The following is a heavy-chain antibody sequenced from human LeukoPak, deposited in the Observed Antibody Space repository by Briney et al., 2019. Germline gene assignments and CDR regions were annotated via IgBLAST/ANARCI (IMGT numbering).Heavy chain of an antibody. D-gene: IGHD6-19*01. J-gene: IGHJ4*02. V-gene: IGHV4-4*07. Sequence: SETLSLTCTVSGGSISSYYWSWIRQPAGKGLEWIGRIYTSGSTNYNPSLKSRVTMSVDTSKNQFSLKLGSVTAADTAVYYCARVGQWLVQPYFDYWGQGTLATVSS. CDR3: ARVGQWLVQPYFDY. CDR1: GGSISSYY. CDR2: IYTSGST.